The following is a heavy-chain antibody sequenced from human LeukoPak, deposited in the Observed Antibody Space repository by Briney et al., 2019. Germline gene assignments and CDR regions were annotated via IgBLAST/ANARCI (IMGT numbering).Heavy chain of an antibody. J-gene: IGHJ6*02. CDR1: GGSFSSYY. CDR2: TNHSRST. V-gene: IGHV4-34*01. Sequence: SETLSLTCAVSGGSFSSYYWSWIRQTPEKGLEWVGETNHSRSTNYNPSLKRRVTISMDASRDQFSLRLSSVTAADTAVYYCARASCRFCGADVWGQGTTVTVSS. CDR3: ARASCRFCGADV. D-gene: IGHD3-3*01.